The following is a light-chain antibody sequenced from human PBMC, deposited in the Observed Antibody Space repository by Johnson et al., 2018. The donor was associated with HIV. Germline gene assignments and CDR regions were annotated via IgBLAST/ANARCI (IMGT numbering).Light chain of an antibody. CDR1: SSNIGNNY. J-gene: IGLJ1*01. Sequence: QSVLTQPPSVSAAPGQKVTISCSGSSSNIGNNYVSWYQQLPGTAPKLLIYDNNKRPSGIPDRFSGSKSGTSATLGITGLQTGDEADYYFGTWDNSLQTGGVFGPGTNVTVL. V-gene: IGLV1-51*01. CDR2: DNN. CDR3: GTWDNSLQTGGV.